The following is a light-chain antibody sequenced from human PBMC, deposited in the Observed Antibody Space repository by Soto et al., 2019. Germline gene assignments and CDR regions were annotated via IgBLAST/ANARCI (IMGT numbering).Light chain of an antibody. CDR3: NSYTSSSTYV. CDR1: TIDVGGYNY. CDR2: DVS. J-gene: IGLJ1*01. Sequence: QSALTQPASVSGSPGQSIAISCTGTTIDVGGYNYVTWYQQHPGKAPKLMIYDVSNRPSGVSDRFSGSKSGNTASLTISGLQAEGEGDYYCNSYTSSSTYVFGTGTKLTVL. V-gene: IGLV2-14*03.